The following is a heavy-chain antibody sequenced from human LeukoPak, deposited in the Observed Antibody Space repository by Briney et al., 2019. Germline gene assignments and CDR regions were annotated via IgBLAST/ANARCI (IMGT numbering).Heavy chain of an antibody. CDR1: GFTFSSYS. V-gene: IGHV3-48*01. Sequence: GGSLRLSCAASGFTFSSYSMNWVRQAPGKGLEWVSHITASGTAMFYADSVKGRFTISRDNSKNTLYLQMNSLRAEDTAVYYCAQGEMATIDYWGQGTLVTVSS. CDR3: AQGEMATIDY. J-gene: IGHJ4*02. D-gene: IGHD5-24*01. CDR2: ITASGTAM.